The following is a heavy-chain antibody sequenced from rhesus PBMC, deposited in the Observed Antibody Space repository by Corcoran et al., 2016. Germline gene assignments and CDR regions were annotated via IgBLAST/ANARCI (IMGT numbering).Heavy chain of an antibody. CDR2: ISGSIGST. CDR1: GYSISSNY. CDR3: ARAPRGYYYDSGYFGYFDI. J-gene: IGHJ2*01. V-gene: IGHV4-165*01. Sequence: QVQLQESGPGLVKPSETLSLTCAVSGYSISSNYLSWIRQPPGQGLERIGYISGSIGSTYYNPSLKSRVTISTDTSKNQFSLKLSSVTAADTAVYYCARAPRGYYYDSGYFGYFDIWGPGTPITISS. D-gene: IGHD3-28*01.